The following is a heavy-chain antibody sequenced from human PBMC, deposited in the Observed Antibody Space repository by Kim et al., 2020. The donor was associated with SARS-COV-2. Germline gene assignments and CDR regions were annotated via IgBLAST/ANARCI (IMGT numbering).Heavy chain of an antibody. V-gene: IGHV5-51*01. J-gene: IGHJ4*02. Sequence: PSFQGQVTISADKSISTAYLQWSSLKASDTAMYYCASVHYYDSSGYVFDYWGQGTLVTVSS. D-gene: IGHD3-22*01. CDR3: ASVHYYDSSGYVFDY.